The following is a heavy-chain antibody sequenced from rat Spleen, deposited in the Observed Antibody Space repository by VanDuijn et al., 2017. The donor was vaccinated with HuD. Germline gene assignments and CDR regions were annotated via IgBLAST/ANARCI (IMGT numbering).Heavy chain of an antibody. V-gene: IGHV5-25*01. Sequence: EVQLVESGGGLVQPGRSMKLSCAASGLSFSNYDMAWVRQAPGKGLEWVASITNTGGSTYYPDSVKGRFTISRDNAKSTLYLQMNSLRSEDTATYYCTIIGRDWGQGTLVTVSS. CDR3: TIIGRD. J-gene: IGHJ3*01. D-gene: IGHD1-5*01. CDR2: ITNTGGST. CDR1: GLSFSNYD.